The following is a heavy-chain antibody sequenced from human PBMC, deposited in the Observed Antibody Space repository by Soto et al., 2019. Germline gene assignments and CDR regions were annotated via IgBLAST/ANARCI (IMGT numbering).Heavy chain of an antibody. CDR1: GGTFSSYT. V-gene: IGHV1-2*04. J-gene: IGHJ4*02. D-gene: IGHD6-19*01. CDR3: ARERKGSGWLWEEYYFDY. Sequence: GASVKVSCKASGGTFSSYTISWVRQAPGQGLEWMGWINPNSGGTNYAQKFQGWVTMTRDTSISTAYMELSRLRSDDTAVYYCARERKGSGWLWEEYYFDYWGQGTLVTVSS. CDR2: INPNSGGT.